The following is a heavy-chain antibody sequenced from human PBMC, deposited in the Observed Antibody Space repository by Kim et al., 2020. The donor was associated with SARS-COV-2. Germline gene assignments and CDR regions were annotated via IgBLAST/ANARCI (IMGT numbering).Heavy chain of an antibody. CDR3: ARLGVPAAVTIWFDP. Sequence: GESLKISCKGSGYSFTSYWIGWVRQMPGKGLEWMGIIYPGDSDTRYSPSFQGQVTISPDKSISLAYLQRSSLKASDTAMYYCARLGVPAAVTIWFDPWGHRTLVTVSS. D-gene: IGHD2-2*01. CDR1: GYSFTSYW. J-gene: IGHJ5*02. CDR2: IYPGDSDT. V-gene: IGHV5-51*01.